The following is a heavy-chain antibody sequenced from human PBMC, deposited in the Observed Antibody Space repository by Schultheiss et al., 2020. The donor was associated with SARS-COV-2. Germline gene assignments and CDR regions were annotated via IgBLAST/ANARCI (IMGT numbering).Heavy chain of an antibody. CDR3: AKGRYGDSHFDY. CDR1: GFTFSSYW. CDR2: ISWNSGSI. J-gene: IGHJ4*02. V-gene: IGHV3-74*01. D-gene: IGHD4-17*01. Sequence: GGSLRLSCAASGFTFSSYWMHWVRQAPGKGLVWVSGISWNSGSIGYADSVKGRFTISRDNSKNTLYLQMNSLRAEDTAVYYCAKGRYGDSHFDYWGQGTLVTVSS.